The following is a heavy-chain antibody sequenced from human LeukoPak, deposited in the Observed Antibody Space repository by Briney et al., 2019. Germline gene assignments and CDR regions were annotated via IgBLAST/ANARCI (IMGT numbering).Heavy chain of an antibody. J-gene: IGHJ4*02. Sequence: GGSLRLSCVTTGFTFSKYGMHWVRQAPGKGLEWVSVIYSGGITSYADPVKGRFTISGDNAKNTLYLQMNSLRAEDTALYYCATSARTYIGSSLDYWGQGTLVTVSS. CDR2: IYSGGIT. D-gene: IGHD2-15*01. CDR1: GFTFSKYG. CDR3: ATSARTYIGSSLDY. V-gene: IGHV3-NL1*01.